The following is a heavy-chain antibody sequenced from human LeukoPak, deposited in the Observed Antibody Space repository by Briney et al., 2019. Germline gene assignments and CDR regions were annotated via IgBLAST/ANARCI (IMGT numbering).Heavy chain of an antibody. CDR2: ISGGGDSP. CDR3: ANARAGY. J-gene: IGHJ4*02. D-gene: IGHD6-13*01. CDR1: GFTFSSYA. V-gene: IGHV3-23*01. Sequence: GGSLRLSWEASGFTFSSYAMSWVRQAPGGGLEWVSHISGGGDSPYYADSVKGRFSISRDNSKNAVYLQMNSLRAEDTAIYYCANARAGYWGQGTLVTVSS.